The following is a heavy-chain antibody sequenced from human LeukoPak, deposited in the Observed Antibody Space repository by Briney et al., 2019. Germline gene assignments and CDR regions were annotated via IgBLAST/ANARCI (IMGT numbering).Heavy chain of an antibody. CDR3: ARDSWPYYYDSSGYYPGVGWFDP. CDR1: GYTFTSYG. CDR2: ISAYNGNT. V-gene: IGHV1-18*01. J-gene: IGHJ5*02. Sequence: ASVKVSCKASGYTFTSYGISWVRQAPGQGLEWMGWISAYNGNTNYAQKLRGRVTMTTDTSTSTAYMELRSLRSDDTAVYYCARDSWPYYYDSSGYYPGVGWFDPWGQGTLVTVSS. D-gene: IGHD3-22*01.